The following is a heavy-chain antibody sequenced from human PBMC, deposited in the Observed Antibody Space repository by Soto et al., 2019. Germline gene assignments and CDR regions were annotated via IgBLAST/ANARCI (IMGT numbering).Heavy chain of an antibody. Sequence: SETLSLTCTVSGGSISSYYWSWNRKPPGKGLEWIGYIYYSGSTNYSPSLKSRVTISVDTSKNQFSLKLSFVTAADTAVYYCASSNIVPRLFMYPYDYWGQGT. CDR1: GGSISSYY. J-gene: IGHJ4*02. D-gene: IGHD5-12*01. CDR3: ASSNIVPRLFMYPYDY. V-gene: IGHV4-59*01. CDR2: IYYSGST.